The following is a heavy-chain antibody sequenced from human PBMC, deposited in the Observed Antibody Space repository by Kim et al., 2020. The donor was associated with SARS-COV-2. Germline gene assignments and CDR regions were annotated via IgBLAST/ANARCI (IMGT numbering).Heavy chain of an antibody. CDR1: GFSLSSRGMC. J-gene: IGHJ6*03. CDR2: IDWDDDQ. V-gene: IGHV2-70*11. D-gene: IGHD1-7*01. Sequence: SGPTLVNPTQTLTLTCTFSGFSLSSRGMCVSWIRQPPGMALEWLARIDWDDDQYYNTSLKTRLTISKDTSKNPVVLSMTNMDPVDTATYYCARIRGTGTTRSQSSHYYMDVWGRGTTVTVSS. CDR3: ARIRGTGTTRSQSSHYYMDV.